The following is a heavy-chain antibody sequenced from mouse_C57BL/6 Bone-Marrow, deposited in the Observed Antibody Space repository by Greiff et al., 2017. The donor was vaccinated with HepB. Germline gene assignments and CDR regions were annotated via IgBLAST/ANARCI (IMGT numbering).Heavy chain of an antibody. V-gene: IGHV1-69*01. J-gene: IGHJ4*01. CDR3: ARNDGYSYYYAMDY. CDR1: GYTFTSYW. D-gene: IGHD2-3*01. Sequence: QVQLQQPGAELVMPGASVKLSCKASGYTFTSYWMHWVKLRPGQGLEWIGEIDPSDSYTNYNQKFKGKSTLTVDKSSSTAYMQLSSLTSEDSAVYYCARNDGYSYYYAMDYWGQGTSVTVSS. CDR2: IDPSDSYT.